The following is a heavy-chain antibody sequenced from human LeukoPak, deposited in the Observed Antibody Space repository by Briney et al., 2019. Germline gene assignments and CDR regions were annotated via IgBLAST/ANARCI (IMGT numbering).Heavy chain of an antibody. CDR1: GFTFDDYG. CDR2: INWNGGST. CDR3: ARVSDISVAAYFDY. V-gene: IGHV3-20*04. D-gene: IGHD6-19*01. J-gene: IGHJ4*02. Sequence: GESLRLSCAASGFTFDDYGLSWVRQAPGKGLERVSTINWNGGSTGYADSVKGRFTISRDNAKNSLYLQMNSLRAEDTALYYCARVSDISVAAYFDYWGQGTLVTVSS.